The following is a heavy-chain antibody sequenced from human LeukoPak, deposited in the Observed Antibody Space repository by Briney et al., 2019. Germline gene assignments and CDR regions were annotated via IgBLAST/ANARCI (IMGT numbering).Heavy chain of an antibody. J-gene: IGHJ6*03. Sequence: ASVKVSRKASGYTFTSYGISWVRQAPGQGLEWMGWIRAYNGNTNYAQKLQGRVTMTTDTSTSTAYMELRSLRSDDTAVYYCARDNYYYYYMDVWGKGTTVTVSS. CDR3: ARDNYYYYYMDV. CDR1: GYTFTSYG. CDR2: IRAYNGNT. V-gene: IGHV1-18*01.